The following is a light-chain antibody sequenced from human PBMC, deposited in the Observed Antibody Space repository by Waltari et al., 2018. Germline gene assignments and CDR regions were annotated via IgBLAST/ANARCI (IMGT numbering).Light chain of an antibody. J-gene: IGLJ1*01. Sequence: QSALTQSASVSGSPGQSITISCTGTSSDVGSYNLVSWYQRHPGNAPKLMIYEVTKRPSGVSNRVSGSKSGNTASLTISGLQSEDEADYYCCSYAGASTSLYVFGTGTKVTVL. CDR3: CSYAGASTSLYV. CDR1: SSDVGSYNL. V-gene: IGLV2-23*02. CDR2: EVT.